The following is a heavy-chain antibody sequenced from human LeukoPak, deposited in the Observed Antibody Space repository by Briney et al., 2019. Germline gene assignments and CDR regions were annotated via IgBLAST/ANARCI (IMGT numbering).Heavy chain of an antibody. J-gene: IGHJ4*02. CDR3: ARDRKTGLGDY. Sequence: SETLSLTCTVSGGSISTYYWSWIRQPPGKGLEWIGYIYYSGSTNYNPSLKSRVSISVDTSKNQFSLELSSVTAEDTAVYYCARDRKTGLGDYWGQGTLVTVSP. CDR2: IYYSGST. V-gene: IGHV4-59*01. D-gene: IGHD3-9*01. CDR1: GGSISTYY.